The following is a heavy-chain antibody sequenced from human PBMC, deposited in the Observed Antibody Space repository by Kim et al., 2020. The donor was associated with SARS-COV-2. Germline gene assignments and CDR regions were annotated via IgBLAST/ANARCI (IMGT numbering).Heavy chain of an antibody. CDR2: IYYSGST. D-gene: IGHD6-13*01. Sequence: SETLSLTCTVSGGSISSGGYYWSWIRQHPGKGLEWIGYIYYSGSTYYNPSLKSRVTISVDTSNNQFSLKLSSVTAADTAVYYCARERGRVRVSTADRFDPWGQGTLVTVTS. CDR3: ARERGRVRVSTADRFDP. J-gene: IGHJ5*02. V-gene: IGHV4-31*03. CDR1: GGSISSGGYY.